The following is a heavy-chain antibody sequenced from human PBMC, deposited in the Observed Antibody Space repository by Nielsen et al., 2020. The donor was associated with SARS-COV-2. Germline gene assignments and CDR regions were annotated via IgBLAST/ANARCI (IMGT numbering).Heavy chain of an antibody. CDR3: ARGLRDILTESHYFDN. Sequence: ASVKVSCKVSGYTLTELSMHWVRQAPGKGLEWMGGFDPEDGETIYAQKFQGRVTMTEDTSTDTAYMELSSLRLEDTAVYYCARGLRDILTESHYFDNWGQGTLVTVSS. D-gene: IGHD3-9*01. CDR1: GYTLTELS. J-gene: IGHJ4*02. CDR2: FDPEDGET. V-gene: IGHV1-24*01.